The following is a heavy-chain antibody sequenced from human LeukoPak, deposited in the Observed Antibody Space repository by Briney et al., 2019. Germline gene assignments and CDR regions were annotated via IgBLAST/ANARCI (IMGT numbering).Heavy chain of an antibody. CDR3: ARDRDGRGATARAYDY. CDR2: IYTSGST. V-gene: IGHV4-61*02. D-gene: IGHD1-26*01. J-gene: IGHJ4*02. CDR1: GGSMSSDNFY. Sequence: SQTLSLTCTVSGGSMSSDNFYWSWIRQPAGEGLEWIGRIYTSGSTNYNPSLKSRVTISVDTSKNQFSLKLSSVTAADTAVYYCARDRDGRGATARAYDYWGQGTLVTVSS.